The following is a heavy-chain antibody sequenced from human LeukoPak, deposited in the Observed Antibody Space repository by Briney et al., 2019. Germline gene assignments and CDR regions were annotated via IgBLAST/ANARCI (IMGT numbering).Heavy chain of an antibody. J-gene: IGHJ4*02. CDR1: GFTFTRSA. Sequence: GGSLRLSCAASGFTFTRSAMCWVRQAPGKGLEWVSCITNSGGGTYYADSVKGRFTISRDNSKNTLYLQMNSLRAEDTAVYYCAKDLWTDSSGWNYFDYWGQGTLVTVSS. D-gene: IGHD6-19*01. V-gene: IGHV3-23*01. CDR3: AKDLWTDSSGWNYFDY. CDR2: ITNSGGGT.